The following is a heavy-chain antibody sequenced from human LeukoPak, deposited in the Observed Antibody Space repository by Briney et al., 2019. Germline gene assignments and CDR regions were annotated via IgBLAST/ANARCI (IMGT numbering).Heavy chain of an antibody. CDR2: IIPIFGTA. J-gene: IGHJ4*02. V-gene: IGHV1-69*05. D-gene: IGHD7-27*01. CDR1: GGTFSSYA. CDR3: ARGSWGDW. Sequence: SVKVSCKASGGTFSSYAISWVRQAPGQGLEWMGGIIPIFGTANYAQKLQGRVTMTTDTSTSTAYMELRSLRSDDTAVYYCARGSWGDWWGQGTLVTVSS.